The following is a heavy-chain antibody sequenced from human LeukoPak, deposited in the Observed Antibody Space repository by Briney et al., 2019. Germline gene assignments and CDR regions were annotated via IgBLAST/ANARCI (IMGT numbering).Heavy chain of an antibody. CDR3: AKWHERLLAFDS. Sequence: SETLSLTCTVSGGSISSSSYYWGWIRQPPGKGLEWIGYIHHTGKNYYNPSLKSRITMSVDTSKSQFFLKLSSVTAADTAVYYCAKWHERLLAFDSWGQGTLVTVSS. V-gene: IGHV4-39*07. CDR1: GGSISSSSYY. CDR2: IHHTGKN. D-gene: IGHD1-1*01. J-gene: IGHJ4*02.